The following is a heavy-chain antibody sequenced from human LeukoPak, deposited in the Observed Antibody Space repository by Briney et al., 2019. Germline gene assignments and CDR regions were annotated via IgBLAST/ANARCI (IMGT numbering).Heavy chain of an antibody. D-gene: IGHD5/OR15-5a*01. CDR2: IFGSGGSP. CDR1: GFTFNSYA. Sequence: GGSLRLSCAASGFTFNSYAMYWVRQAPGKGLEWISGIFGSGGSPHYADSVKGRFTISRDNAKNSLYLQMNSLRAEDTAVYYCARESSVNWFDPWGQGTLVTVSS. CDR3: ARESSVNWFDP. J-gene: IGHJ5*02. V-gene: IGHV3-23*01.